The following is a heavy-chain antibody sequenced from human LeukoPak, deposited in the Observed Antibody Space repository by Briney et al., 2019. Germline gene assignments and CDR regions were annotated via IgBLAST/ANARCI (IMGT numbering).Heavy chain of an antibody. CDR1: GFTVSSNY. CDR2: IRQDGSEK. CDR3: TRGLDVFDI. V-gene: IGHV3-7*03. J-gene: IGHJ3*02. Sequence: GGSLRLSCAASGFTVSSNYMSWVRQAPGKGLEWVANIRQDGSEKYYVDSVKGRFTISRDNAKNSLYLQMNSLRAEDTAMFYCTRGLDVFDIWGRGTMVTVSS.